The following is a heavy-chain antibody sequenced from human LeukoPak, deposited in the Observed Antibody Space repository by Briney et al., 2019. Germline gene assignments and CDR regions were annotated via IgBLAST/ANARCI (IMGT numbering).Heavy chain of an antibody. Sequence: GGSLRLSCAASGFTFTDYAMNWVRQAPGKGLEWVSGISYGGDNTYYADSVKGRFTIARNNPRNSLNLALNSLRAEDTAVYYCAKDPHPYGDSVGGYHFDDWGQGTLVTVSS. CDR1: GFTFTDYA. CDR3: AKDPHPYGDSVGGYHFDD. D-gene: IGHD4-17*01. J-gene: IGHJ4*02. V-gene: IGHV3-23*01. CDR2: ISYGGDNT.